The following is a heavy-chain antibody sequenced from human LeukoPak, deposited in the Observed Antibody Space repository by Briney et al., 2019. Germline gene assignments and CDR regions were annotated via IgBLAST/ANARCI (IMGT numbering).Heavy chain of an antibody. CDR2: ISGYQGST. D-gene: IGHD3-22*01. V-gene: IGHV1-18*01. Sequence: ASVKVSCKASGYTFTNYGITWVRQAPGQGLEWMGWISGYQGSTKYAQNFQGRVTMTIDTSTSTAYMELSSLRSEDTAVYYCASGYYYDSSGYYFYWGQGTLVTVSS. J-gene: IGHJ4*02. CDR1: GYTFTNYG. CDR3: ASGYYYDSSGYYFY.